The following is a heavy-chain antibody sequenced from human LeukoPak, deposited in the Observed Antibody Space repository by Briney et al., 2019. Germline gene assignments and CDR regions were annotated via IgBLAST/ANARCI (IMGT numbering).Heavy chain of an antibody. CDR2: MNPNSGGT. CDR1: GYTFTGHD. CDR3: ARGAIFGVVTRGFGMDV. J-gene: IGHJ6*02. Sequence: ASVKVSCKASGYTFTGHDINWVRQAPGQGLGWMGWMNPNSGGTVYAQKFQGRLSMTRSTSISTAYMELSSLTSDDTAVYYCARGAIFGVVTRGFGMDVWGQGTTVTVSS. D-gene: IGHD3-3*01. V-gene: IGHV1-8*01.